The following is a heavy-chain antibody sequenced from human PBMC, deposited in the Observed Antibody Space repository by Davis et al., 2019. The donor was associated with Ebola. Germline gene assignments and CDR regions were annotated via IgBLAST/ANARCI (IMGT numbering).Heavy chain of an antibody. CDR3: AKVHPPTTVTTGWFDP. J-gene: IGHJ5*02. V-gene: IGHV3-23*01. CDR2: ISVRSIT. CDR1: GFIFSSYA. D-gene: IGHD4-17*01. Sequence: PGGSLRLSCAASGFIFSSYAMSWVRQAPGKGLEWVSSISVRSITYHADSVKGRFTISRDNSKNKLYLQMNSLRAEGTAVYYCAKVHPPTTVTTGWFDPWGQGTLVTVAS.